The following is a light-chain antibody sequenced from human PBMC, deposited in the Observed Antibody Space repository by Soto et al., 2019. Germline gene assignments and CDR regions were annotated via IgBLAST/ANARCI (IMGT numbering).Light chain of an antibody. J-gene: IGKJ5*01. CDR1: QTISSW. CDR2: KAS. CDR3: LQYYSSPIT. V-gene: IGKV1-5*03. Sequence: DIQVTQSPSVLSGSVGARVTITCLASQTISSWLDWYQQKPGKAPKLLIYKASTLKSGVPSRFSGSGSGTEFTLTISSLQPDDFATYYCLQYYSSPITFGQGTRLEI.